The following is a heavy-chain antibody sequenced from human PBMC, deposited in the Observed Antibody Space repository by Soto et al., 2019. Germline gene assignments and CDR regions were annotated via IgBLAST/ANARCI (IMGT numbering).Heavy chain of an antibody. CDR1: GGSISSSSYY. J-gene: IGHJ3*02. CDR3: ARLPINYDYIWGSYRYKVDAFDI. Sequence: QLQLQESGPGLMKPSETLSLTCTVSGGSISSSSYYWGWIRQPPGKGLEWIGSIYYSGSTYYNPSLKSRVTISVDTSKNQFSLKLSSVTAADTAVYYCARLPINYDYIWGSYRYKVDAFDIWGQGTMVTVSS. V-gene: IGHV4-39*01. CDR2: IYYSGST. D-gene: IGHD3-16*02.